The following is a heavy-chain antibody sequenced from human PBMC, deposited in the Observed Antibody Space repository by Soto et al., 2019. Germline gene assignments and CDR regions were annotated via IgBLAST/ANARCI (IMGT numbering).Heavy chain of an antibody. CDR2: IRNDGSDK. CDR3: ARAPRMAPFDI. CDR1: GFIFSPYG. V-gene: IGHV3-33*01. J-gene: IGHJ3*02. Sequence: GGSLRLSCAASGFIFSPYGIHWVRQAPGKGLEWVALIRNDGSDKYYAESVTGRFTISRDNSKSTVYLQMNSLRAEDTALYFCARAPRMAPFDIWGQGTMVTVSS.